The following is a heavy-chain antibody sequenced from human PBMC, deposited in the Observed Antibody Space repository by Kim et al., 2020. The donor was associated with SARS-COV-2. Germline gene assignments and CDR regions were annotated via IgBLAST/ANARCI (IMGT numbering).Heavy chain of an antibody. CDR1: GGSISSSNW. Sequence: SETLSLTCAVSGGSISSSNWWSWVRQPPGKGLEWIGEIYHSGSTNYNPSLKSRVTISVDKSKNQFSLKLSSVTAADTAVYYCARGNIVVVVAAIVSDYYYGMDVWGQGTTVTVSS. D-gene: IGHD2-15*01. CDR3: ARGNIVVVVAAIVSDYYYGMDV. V-gene: IGHV4-4*02. CDR2: IYHSGST. J-gene: IGHJ6*02.